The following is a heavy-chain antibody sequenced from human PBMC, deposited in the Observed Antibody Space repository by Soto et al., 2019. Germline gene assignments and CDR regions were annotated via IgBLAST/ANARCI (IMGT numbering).Heavy chain of an antibody. Sequence: PGGSLRLSCAASGFTFSSYGMHWVRQAPGKGLEWVAVISYDGSNKYYADSVKGRFTISRDNSKNTLYLQMNSLRAEDTAVYYCAKTLIASYYYYGMDVWGQGTTVTVSS. D-gene: IGHD3-16*01. CDR1: GFTFSSYG. CDR3: AKTLIASYYYYGMDV. J-gene: IGHJ6*02. V-gene: IGHV3-30*18. CDR2: ISYDGSNK.